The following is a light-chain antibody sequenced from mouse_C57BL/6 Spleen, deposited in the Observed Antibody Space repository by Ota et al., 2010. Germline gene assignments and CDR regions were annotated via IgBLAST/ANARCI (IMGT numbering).Light chain of an antibody. CDR3: QQYSGYPLT. V-gene: IGKV1-110*01. J-gene: IGKJ5*01. CDR2: KVS. Sequence: DVVTDPNSTLPACQSWRSSLHLLAKSSQSLVHSNGNAYLHWYLQKPGQSPKLLIYKVSNRFSGVPDRFSGSGSGTDFTLKISRVEAEDAATYYCQQYSGYPLTFGAGTKLELK. CDR1: QSLVHSNGNAY.